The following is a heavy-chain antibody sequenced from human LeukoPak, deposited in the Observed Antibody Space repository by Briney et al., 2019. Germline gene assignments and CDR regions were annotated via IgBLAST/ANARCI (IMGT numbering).Heavy chain of an antibody. CDR2: ISFNGNTR. D-gene: IGHD2-2*01. Sequence: PGGSLRLSCAASGFTFSGYAMHWVRQAPGKGLEWVAFISFNGNTRSYADSVKGRFTISRDNAKNSLYLQMNSLRAEDTAVYYCARCSSTGCTSSPLAGYLYWGQGTLVTVSS. J-gene: IGHJ4*02. CDR3: ARCSSTGCTSSPLAGYLY. V-gene: IGHV3-30*04. CDR1: GFTFSGYA.